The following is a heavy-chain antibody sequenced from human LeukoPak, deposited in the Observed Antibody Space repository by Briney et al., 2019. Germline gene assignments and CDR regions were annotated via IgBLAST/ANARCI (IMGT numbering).Heavy chain of an antibody. V-gene: IGHV3-21*01. J-gene: IGHJ1*01. CDR1: GFTFRRYA. CDR3: VRDSGSSYGYYFLH. D-gene: IGHD1-26*01. CDR2: ISSSSSHM. Sequence: KAGGSLRLSCAASGFTFRRYAMSWVRQAPGKGLEWVSSISSSSSHMYYADSVKGRFSISRDNAKNSLYLQMNSLRAEDTAVYYCVRDSGSSYGYYFLHWGQGTLVTVSS.